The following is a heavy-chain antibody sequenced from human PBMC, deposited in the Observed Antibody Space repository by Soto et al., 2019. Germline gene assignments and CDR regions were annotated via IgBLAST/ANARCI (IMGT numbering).Heavy chain of an antibody. CDR3: ARESEDLTSNFDY. Sequence: GGSLRLSCAASGFTFTRYSMNWVRQAPGKGLEWVSSISSTTNYIYYGDSMKGRFTISRDNAKNSLYLDMNSLRAEDTAVYYCARESEDLTSNFDYWGQGTLVTVSS. J-gene: IGHJ4*02. V-gene: IGHV3-21*06. CDR2: ISSTTNYI. CDR1: GFTFTRYS.